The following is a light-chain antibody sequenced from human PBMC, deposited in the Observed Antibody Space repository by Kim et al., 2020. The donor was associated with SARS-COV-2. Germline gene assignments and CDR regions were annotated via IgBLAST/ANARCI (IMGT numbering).Light chain of an antibody. Sequence: QSVLTQPASVSGSPGQSITISCTGTSSDVGRYNYVSWYQQHPGKAPKLVIYDVTRRPSGVSSRFSGSKSGNTASLTISGLQAEDEADYSCSSFTSNITYVFGTGTKVTVL. J-gene: IGLJ1*01. V-gene: IGLV2-14*03. CDR1: SSDVGRYNY. CDR3: SSFTSNITYV. CDR2: DVT.